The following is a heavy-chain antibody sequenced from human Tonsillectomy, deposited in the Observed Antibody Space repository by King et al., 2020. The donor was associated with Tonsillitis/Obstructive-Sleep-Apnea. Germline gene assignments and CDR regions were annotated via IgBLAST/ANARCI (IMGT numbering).Heavy chain of an antibody. V-gene: IGHV4-59*01. J-gene: IGHJ4*01. CDR3: ARGGKLWSGYDFDY. CDR2: IYYIGST. D-gene: IGHD3-3*01. CDR1: GGSITSYY. Sequence: VQLQESGPGLVKPSETLSLTCTVSGGSITSYYWSWIRPPPGKGLEWIGYIYYIGSTNYNPSLKSRVTISVDTSKNQFSLKLTSVTAADTAVYYCARGGKLWSGYDFDYWGHGTLVTVSS.